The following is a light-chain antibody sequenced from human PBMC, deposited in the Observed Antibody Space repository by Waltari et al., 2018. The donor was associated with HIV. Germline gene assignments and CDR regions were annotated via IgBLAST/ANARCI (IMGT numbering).Light chain of an antibody. CDR3: QQYGNSPPCT. Sequence: EIVLAQSPDTLSLSPGERAILSCRASQSVNSGYSAWYQQRPGQAPRLLIFDTSRRASGITDRCSGSGSGTDFTLTISSLEPEDFAVYYCQQYGNSPPCTFGQGTKLEIK. J-gene: IGKJ2*02. CDR2: DTS. V-gene: IGKV3-20*01. CDR1: QSVNSGY.